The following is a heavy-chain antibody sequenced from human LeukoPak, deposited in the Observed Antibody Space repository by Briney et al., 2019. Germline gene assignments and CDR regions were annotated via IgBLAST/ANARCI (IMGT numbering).Heavy chain of an antibody. V-gene: IGHV1-2*02. CDR3: ARELGRNAFDV. CDR1: GYTLTDNH. Sequence: GASVKVSCKASGYTLTDNHMYWIRQAPGQGLECMGWISPNSGGTNYAQKFQGRITMTGDTSISTGYMELSSLRSDDTAIYYCARELGRNAFDVWGQGTMVTVSS. CDR2: ISPNSGGT. J-gene: IGHJ3*01. D-gene: IGHD7-27*01.